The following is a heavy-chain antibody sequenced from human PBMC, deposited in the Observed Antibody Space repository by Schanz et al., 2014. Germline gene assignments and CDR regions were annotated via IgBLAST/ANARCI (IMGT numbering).Heavy chain of an antibody. CDR1: RYTFNTYG. CDR2: ISAYTNNT. V-gene: IGHV1-18*01. Sequence: QGQLVQSGPAVKEPGASVKVSCEASRYTFNTYGLNWVRQAPGQGLEWMGWISAYTNNTNYAQKVQGRVTMTTDTSTGTAYMELRSLRSDDTAVYYCARDNGRIPAANSFDYWGQGTRVTVSS. J-gene: IGHJ4*02. D-gene: IGHD1-26*01. CDR3: ARDNGRIPAANSFDY.